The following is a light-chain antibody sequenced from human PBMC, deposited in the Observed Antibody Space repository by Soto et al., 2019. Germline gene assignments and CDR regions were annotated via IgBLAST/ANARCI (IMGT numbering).Light chain of an antibody. V-gene: IGKV3-20*01. Sequence: EIVLTQSPGTLSLSPGESATLSCRAGQTVSSSYLAWYQQKPGQTPRLLIFGASSRATGIPYRFSGGGSGTDFTLTISRLEPEDFAVYYCQQYGSSPLTFGGGTKVEIK. CDR1: QTVSSSY. CDR2: GAS. CDR3: QQYGSSPLT. J-gene: IGKJ4*01.